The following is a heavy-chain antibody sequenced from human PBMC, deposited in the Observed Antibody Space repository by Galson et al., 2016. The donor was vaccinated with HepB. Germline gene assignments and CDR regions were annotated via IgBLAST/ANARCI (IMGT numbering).Heavy chain of an antibody. V-gene: IGHV4-34*01. D-gene: IGHD2-21*01. J-gene: IGHJ3*02. CDR2: INHSGST. CDR1: GFTFSSHW. Sequence: LRLSCAASGFTFSSHWMHWVRQAPGKGLEWIGEINHSGSTNYNPSLKSRVTISVDTSKNQFSLKLSSVTAADTAVYYCARGNYSAFDIWGQGTMVTVSS. CDR3: ARGNYSAFDI.